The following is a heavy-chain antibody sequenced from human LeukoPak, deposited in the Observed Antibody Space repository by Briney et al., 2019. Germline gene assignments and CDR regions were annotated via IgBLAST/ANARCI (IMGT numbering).Heavy chain of an antibody. J-gene: IGHJ4*02. CDR1: GFTFSSYA. Sequence: GGSLRLSCAASGFTFSSYAMNWVRQAPGKGLEWVSGISWNSGSIAYIDSVKGRFTISRDNAKNSLYLLMNSLRDEDTALYYCAKDIRGDYLFDYWGQGTLVTVSS. CDR2: ISWNSGSI. D-gene: IGHD4-17*01. V-gene: IGHV3-9*01. CDR3: AKDIRGDYLFDY.